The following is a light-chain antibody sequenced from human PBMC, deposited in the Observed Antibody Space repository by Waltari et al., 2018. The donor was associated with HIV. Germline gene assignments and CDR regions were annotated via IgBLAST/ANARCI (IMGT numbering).Light chain of an antibody. J-gene: IGLJ2*01. CDR3: SSFTKDFTVI. CDR2: ECG. CDR1: ARAFGHVNF. Sequence: SVVTQPASVSGFPGQSVTISCPGTARAFGHVNFVSCYQQPPGKAPKVILFECGSRASGVDDRFAGSKSGNTASLTIAGLRTEDEANYYCSSFTKDFTVIFGGGTKVTIL. V-gene: IGLV2-14*03.